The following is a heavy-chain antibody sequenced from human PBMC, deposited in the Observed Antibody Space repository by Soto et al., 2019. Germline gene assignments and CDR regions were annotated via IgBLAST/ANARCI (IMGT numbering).Heavy chain of an antibody. V-gene: IGHV1-2*02. Sequence: GASVKVSCKASGYTFTGYYMHWVRQAPGQGLEWMGWINPNSGGTNYAQKFQGRVTMTRDTSISTAYMELSRLRSDGTAVYYCARNCSSTSCHLTGFDYWGQGTLVTVSS. D-gene: IGHD2-2*01. CDR3: ARNCSSTSCHLTGFDY. CDR1: GYTFTGYY. CDR2: INPNSGGT. J-gene: IGHJ4*02.